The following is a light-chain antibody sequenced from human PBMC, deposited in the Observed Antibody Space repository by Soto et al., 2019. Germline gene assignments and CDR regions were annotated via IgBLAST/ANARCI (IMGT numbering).Light chain of an antibody. Sequence: IALTQSQGTLSLSPVDRGTISCRASQRVSRGYLGWYQQKPGQAPRLLMYGASIRAAGVPDRFSGSGSGTEFTLTISRLEPEDFTVYYCHHYETFGQGTKVDIK. CDR1: QRVSRGY. CDR3: HHYET. CDR2: GAS. J-gene: IGKJ1*01. V-gene: IGKV3-20*01.